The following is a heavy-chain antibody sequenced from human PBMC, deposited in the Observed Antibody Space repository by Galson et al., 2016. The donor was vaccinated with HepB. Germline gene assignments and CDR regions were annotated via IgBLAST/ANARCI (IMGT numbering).Heavy chain of an antibody. V-gene: IGHV6-1*01. CDR1: GDSVSDVGAA. J-gene: IGHJ4*02. CDR3: AKGSLEGGFDY. Sequence: CAISGDSVSDVGAAWNWIRQSPSRGLEWLGMTKYRSKWYFDYGTSVKSRMTMSPDTSTNQLSLQLNSVTPEDTAVYYCAKGSLEGGFDYWGQGSLVTVSS. CDR2: TKYRSKWYF. D-gene: IGHD1-1*01.